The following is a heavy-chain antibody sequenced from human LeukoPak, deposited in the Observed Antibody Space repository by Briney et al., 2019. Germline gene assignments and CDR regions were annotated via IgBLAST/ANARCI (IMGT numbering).Heavy chain of an antibody. CDR3: ARLSIAAFSSFDY. D-gene: IGHD6-6*01. Sequence: GGSLRLSCAASGFTVSSNYMSWVRQAPGKGLEWVSVIYSGGSTYYADSVKGRFTISRDNSKNTLYLQMNSLRAEDTAVYYCARLSIAAFSSFDYWGQGTLVTVSS. CDR1: GFTVSSNY. V-gene: IGHV3-53*01. J-gene: IGHJ4*02. CDR2: IYSGGST.